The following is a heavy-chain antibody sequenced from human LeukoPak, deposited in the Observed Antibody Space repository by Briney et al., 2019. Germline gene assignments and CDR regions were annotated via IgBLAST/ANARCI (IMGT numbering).Heavy chain of an antibody. CDR2: ISWNSGSI. D-gene: IGHD6-19*01. V-gene: IGHV3-9*01. Sequence: PGGSLRLSCAASGFTFDDYAMHWVRQAPGKGLEWVSGISWNSGSIGYADSVKGRFTISRDNAKNSLYLQMNSLRAEDTAVYYCAKANPRRVAGVYFDYWGQGTLVTVSS. J-gene: IGHJ4*02. CDR3: AKANPRRVAGVYFDY. CDR1: GFTFDDYA.